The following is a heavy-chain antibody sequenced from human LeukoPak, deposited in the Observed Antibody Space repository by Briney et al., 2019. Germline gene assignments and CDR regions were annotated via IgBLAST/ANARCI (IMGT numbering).Heavy chain of an antibody. V-gene: IGHV3-7*01. J-gene: IGHJ4*02. D-gene: IGHD3-9*01. Sequence: GGSLRLSCAASGFSFSGYWMSWVRQAPGKGLEWVANINQDGSAQYYVDSVKGQFTISRDNAKNSLYLQMNSLRVEDTAVYYCARDSESWTETGPRFDYWGQGTLVTISS. CDR2: INQDGSAQ. CDR1: GFSFSGYW. CDR3: ARDSESWTETGPRFDY.